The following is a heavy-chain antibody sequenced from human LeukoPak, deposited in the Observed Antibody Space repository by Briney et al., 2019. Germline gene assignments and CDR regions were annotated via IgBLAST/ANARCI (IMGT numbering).Heavy chain of an antibody. CDR3: ARVSLDSSGYPEFDY. Sequence: SETLSLTCAVYGGSFRGYYWSWIRQPPGKGLEWIGEINHSGSTNYNPSLKSRVTISVDRSKNQFSLKLSSVTAADTAVYYCARVSLDSSGYPEFDYWGQGTLVTVSS. CDR2: INHSGST. CDR1: GGSFRGYY. J-gene: IGHJ4*02. V-gene: IGHV4-34*01. D-gene: IGHD3-22*01.